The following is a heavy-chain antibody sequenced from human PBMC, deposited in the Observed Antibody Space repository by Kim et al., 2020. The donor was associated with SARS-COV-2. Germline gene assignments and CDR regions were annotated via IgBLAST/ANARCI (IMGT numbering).Heavy chain of an antibody. CDR1: GFTFTGHA. CDR3: LKGGWGWIWDY. Sequence: GGSLRLSCTTSGFTFTGHAMSWVRQAPGKGLEWVSSIDGSDGTTYYVDSVKGRFSISRDDSKNTLYLHMSGLRADDTATYYCLKGGWGWIWDYWGQGTLVTVSS. CDR2: IDGSDGTT. V-gene: IGHV3-23*01. D-gene: IGHD2-21*01. J-gene: IGHJ4*02.